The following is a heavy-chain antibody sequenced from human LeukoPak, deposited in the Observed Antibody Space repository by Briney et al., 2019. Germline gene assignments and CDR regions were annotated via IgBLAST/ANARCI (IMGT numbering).Heavy chain of an antibody. CDR2: IYYSGST. D-gene: IGHD6-13*01. CDR3: ARLCSSSPPSWFDP. J-gene: IGHJ5*02. V-gene: IGHV4-39*01. Sequence: PSETLSLTCTVSGGSISSSSYYWGWIRQPPGKGLEWIGSIYYSGSTYYNPSLKSRVTISVDTSKNQFSLKLSSVTAADTAVYYCARLCSSSPPSWFDPWGQGTLVTVSS. CDR1: GGSISSSSYY.